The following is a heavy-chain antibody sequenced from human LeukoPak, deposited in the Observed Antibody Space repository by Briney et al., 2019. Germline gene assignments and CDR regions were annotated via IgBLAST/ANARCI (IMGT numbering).Heavy chain of an antibody. CDR1: GYTFTSYG. CDR2: ISAYNGNT. J-gene: IGHJ6*02. Sequence: ASVKVSCKASGYTFTSYGISWVRQAPGQGLEWMGWISAYNGNTNYAQKLQGRVTMTTDTSTSTAYMELSRLRSDDTAVYYCARGGGIQLWLERGNYYYYGMDVWGQGTTVTVSS. D-gene: IGHD5-18*01. CDR3: ARGGGIQLWLERGNYYYYGMDV. V-gene: IGHV1-18*01.